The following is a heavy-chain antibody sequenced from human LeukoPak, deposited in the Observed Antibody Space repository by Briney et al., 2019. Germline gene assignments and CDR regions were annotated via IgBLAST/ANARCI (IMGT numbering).Heavy chain of an antibody. J-gene: IGHJ4*02. V-gene: IGHV4-61*02. Sequence: SETLSLTCTVSGGSISSGSYYWSWIRQPAGKGLEWIGRIYTSGSTNYNPSLKSRVTISVDTSKNQFSLKLGSVTAADTAVYYCARDLLSIGPDANDYWGQGTLVTVSS. CDR2: IYTSGST. D-gene: IGHD6-6*01. CDR1: GGSISSGSYY. CDR3: ARDLLSIGPDANDY.